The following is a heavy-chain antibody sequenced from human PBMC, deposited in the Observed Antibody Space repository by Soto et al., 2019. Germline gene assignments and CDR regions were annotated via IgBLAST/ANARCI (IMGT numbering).Heavy chain of an antibody. D-gene: IGHD2-15*01. J-gene: IGHJ4*01. V-gene: IGHV4-34*01. Sequence: QVQLQQWGAGLLKPSETLSLTCAVSGESLGGFHWSWIRQPPGKGLEWIGEISRSGSTNYDPSLKSRVTMSMDTSRNQVSLKLSSVTDADTAVYYCARGRMAALIETRLFRVLFDLWGHGNLVIVSS. CDR1: GESLGGFH. CDR3: ARGRMAALIETRLFRVLFDL. CDR2: ISRSGST.